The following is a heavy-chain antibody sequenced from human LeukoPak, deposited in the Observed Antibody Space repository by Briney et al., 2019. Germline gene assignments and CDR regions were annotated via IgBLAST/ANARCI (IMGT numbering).Heavy chain of an antibody. D-gene: IGHD6-19*01. CDR2: ISGSGGST. CDR3: AKYPSSGWYADY. J-gene: IGHJ4*02. V-gene: IGHV3-23*01. CDR1: GFTLSSYA. Sequence: GGSLRLSCAASGFTLSSYAMSWVRQAPGKGLAWVSSISGSGGSTYYADSVKGRFTISRDNSKDTLYLQMNSLRAEDTAVYYCAKYPSSGWYADYWGQGTLVTVSS.